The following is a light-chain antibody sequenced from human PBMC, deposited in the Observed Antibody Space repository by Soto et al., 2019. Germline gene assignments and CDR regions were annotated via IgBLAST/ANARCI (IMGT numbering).Light chain of an antibody. J-gene: IGKJ5*01. V-gene: IGKV3-20*01. CDR3: QQYGSSLIT. Sequence: EIVLTQSPCTLSLSPGERATLSCGASQSVSSSPLAWYQQKPGQAPRLLIYGASSRATGIPDRFSGSGSGTDFTLTINRLEHEDFAVYYCQQYGSSLITFGQGTRLEI. CDR1: QSVSSSP. CDR2: GAS.